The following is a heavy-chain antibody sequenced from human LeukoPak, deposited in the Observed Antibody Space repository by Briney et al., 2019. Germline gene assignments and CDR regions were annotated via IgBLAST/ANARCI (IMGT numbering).Heavy chain of an antibody. Sequence: GRSLRLSCAASGFTFDDYAMHWVRQAPGKGLEWVSGISWNSGSMGYADSVKGRFTISRDNAKNSLYLQMNSLRAEDTALYYCAKARGGHFDYWGLGTLVTVSS. D-gene: IGHD5-12*01. CDR2: ISWNSGSM. J-gene: IGHJ4*02. V-gene: IGHV3-9*01. CDR3: AKARGGHFDY. CDR1: GFTFDDYA.